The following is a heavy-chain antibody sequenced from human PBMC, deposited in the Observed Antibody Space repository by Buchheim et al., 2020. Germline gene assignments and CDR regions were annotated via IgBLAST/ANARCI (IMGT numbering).Heavy chain of an antibody. Sequence: EVQLVKSGGDLVKPGESLRLSCAASEFTFTNAWMSWIRQAPGKGLEWVGRIRSSTAGGTTDYAVPVKGRFTISRDDSENTLYLQMNSLKTEDTAVYYCTTLMKSARLSSDYWGQGTL. CDR3: TTLMKSARLSSDY. D-gene: IGHD6-6*01. CDR1: EFTFTNAW. CDR2: IRSSTAGGTT. J-gene: IGHJ4*02. V-gene: IGHV3-15*01.